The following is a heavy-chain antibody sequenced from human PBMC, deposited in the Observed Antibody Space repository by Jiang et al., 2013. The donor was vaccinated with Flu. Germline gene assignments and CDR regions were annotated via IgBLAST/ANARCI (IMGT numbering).Heavy chain of an antibody. CDR2: NNWKGGDI. D-gene: IGHD5-18*01. J-gene: IGHJ4*02. Sequence: QLLESGGGVVRPGGSLRLSCAASGFTFDDHGMSWVRQPPGKGLEWVSGNNWKGGDIGYADSXKGRFTISRDNAKNSLYLYMNSLRAEDTALYYCARGVNTAMVTTFDYWGQ. V-gene: IGHV3-20*04. CDR1: GFTFDDHG. CDR3: ARGVNTAMVTTFDY.